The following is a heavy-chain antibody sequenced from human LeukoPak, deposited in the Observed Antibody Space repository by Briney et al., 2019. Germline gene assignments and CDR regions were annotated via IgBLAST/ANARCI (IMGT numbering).Heavy chain of an antibody. Sequence: SETLSLTCTVSGGSISSGSYYWSWIRQPAGKGLEWIGRIYTSGSTNCNPSLKSRVTISVDTSKNHFFLKLTSVTAADTAVYYCARMYDRSGYYYPFDYWGQGTLVTVSS. CDR2: IYTSGST. V-gene: IGHV4-61*02. D-gene: IGHD3-22*01. CDR3: ARMYDRSGYYYPFDY. J-gene: IGHJ4*02. CDR1: GGSISSGSYY.